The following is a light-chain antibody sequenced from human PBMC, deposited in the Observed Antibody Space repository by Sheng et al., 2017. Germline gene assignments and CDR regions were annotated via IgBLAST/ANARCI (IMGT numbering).Light chain of an antibody. CDR2: AAS. V-gene: IGKV1-9*01. CDR3: QQLNSYPL. Sequence: DIQLTQSPSFLSASVGDRVTITCRASQDISSYLAWYQHKPGKAPKLLIYAASTLQSGVPSRFSGSGSGTEFTLTISSLQPEDFATYYCQQLNSYPLFGGGTRVEIK. J-gene: IGKJ4*01. CDR1: QDISSY.